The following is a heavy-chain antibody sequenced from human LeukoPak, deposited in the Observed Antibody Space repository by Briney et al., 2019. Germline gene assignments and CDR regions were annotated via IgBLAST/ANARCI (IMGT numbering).Heavy chain of an antibody. D-gene: IGHD6-19*01. CDR1: GYSFTGYY. CDR3: ARVAQKLERIVVARSSEWRANWYFDL. CDR2: INPNSGGT. Sequence: ASVKVSCKASGYSFTGYYMHWVRQAPGQGLEWMGWINPNSGGTNYAQKFQGRVTMTRDTSISTAYMELSRLRSDDTAVYYCARVAQKLERIVVARSSEWRANWYFDLWGRGTLVTVSS. J-gene: IGHJ2*01. V-gene: IGHV1-2*02.